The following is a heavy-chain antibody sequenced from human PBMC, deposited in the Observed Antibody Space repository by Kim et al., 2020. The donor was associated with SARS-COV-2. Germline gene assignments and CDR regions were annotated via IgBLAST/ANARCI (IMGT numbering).Heavy chain of an antibody. V-gene: IGHV3-33*06. J-gene: IGHJ6*02. D-gene: IGHD6-13*01. Sequence: GRFTTSRDNSTNTLYLQMNSLRAEDTAVYYCAKDGWQQLVQSYYYYGMDVWGQGTTVTVSS. CDR3: AKDGWQQLVQSYYYYGMDV.